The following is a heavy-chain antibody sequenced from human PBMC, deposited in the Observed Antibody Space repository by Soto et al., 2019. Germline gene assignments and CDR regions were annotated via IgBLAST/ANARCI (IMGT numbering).Heavy chain of an antibody. CDR3: ARVVMTTVPASYDYGMDV. Sequence: QVQLVQSGAEVKKPGSSVTVSCKASGGTFSSYAISWVRQAPGQGLEWMGRIIPFIGTANYAQKFQGRVTITADESTSTAYMELTSLRSDDTALYYCARVVMTTVPASYDYGMDVWGQGTTVTVSS. V-gene: IGHV1-69*18. J-gene: IGHJ6*02. CDR1: GGTFSSYA. D-gene: IGHD4-4*01. CDR2: IIPFIGTA.